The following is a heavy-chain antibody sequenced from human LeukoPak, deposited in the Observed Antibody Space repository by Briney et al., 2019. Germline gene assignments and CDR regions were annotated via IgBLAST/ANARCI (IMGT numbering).Heavy chain of an antibody. CDR2: ISSSSSYI. Sequence: GGSLRLSCAASGFTFSSYWMSWVRQAPGKGLEWVSSISSSSSYIYYADSVKGRFTISRDNAKNSLYLQMNSLRAEDTAVYYCASWAGTATGFSGPFDYWGQGTLVTVSS. D-gene: IGHD6-13*01. CDR1: GFTFSSYW. V-gene: IGHV3-21*01. CDR3: ASWAGTATGFSGPFDY. J-gene: IGHJ4*02.